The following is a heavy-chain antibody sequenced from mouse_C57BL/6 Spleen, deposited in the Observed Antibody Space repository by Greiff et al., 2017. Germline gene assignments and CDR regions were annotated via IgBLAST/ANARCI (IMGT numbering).Heavy chain of an antibody. CDR3: ARFYSDYDFDV. Sequence: VQLKESGPELVKPGASVKIPCKASGYTFTDYNMDWVKQSHGKSLEWIGDINPNNGGTIYNQKFKGKATLTVDKSSSTAYMERRSLTSEDTAVYYCARFYSDYDFDVWGTGTTVTVSS. D-gene: IGHD2-13*01. V-gene: IGHV1-18*01. CDR1: GYTFTDYN. CDR2: INPNNGGT. J-gene: IGHJ1*03.